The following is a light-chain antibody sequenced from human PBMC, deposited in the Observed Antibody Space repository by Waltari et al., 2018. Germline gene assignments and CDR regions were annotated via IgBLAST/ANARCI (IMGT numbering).Light chain of an antibody. J-gene: IGKJ4*01. CDR1: QRVFYNTTNENY. V-gene: IGKV4-1*01. CDR3: QQYFSSPLS. CDR2: WAS. Sequence: DIVMTQSPDSLAVSLGERAPINCKSSQRVFYNTTNENYLAWYQQKPGQPPKLLIYWASTRESGVPDRFSGSGSGTDFILTISSLQAEDVAIYYCQQYFSSPLSFGGGTMVEIK.